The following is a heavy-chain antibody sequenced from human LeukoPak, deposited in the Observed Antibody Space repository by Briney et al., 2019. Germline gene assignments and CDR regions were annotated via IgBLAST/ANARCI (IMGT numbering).Heavy chain of an antibody. CDR1: RGSISSSSYY. CDR2: IYYSGNT. J-gene: IGHJ6*02. Sequence: SETLSLTCTVSRGSISSSSYYWGWIRQPPGKGLEWIGSIYYSGNTYYNPSLKSRVTISVDTSKNRFSLKLSSVTAADTAVYYCVRHHRTTPYYYYGMDVWGQGTTVTVSS. CDR3: VRHHRTTPYYYYGMDV. V-gene: IGHV4-39*01. D-gene: IGHD1-1*01.